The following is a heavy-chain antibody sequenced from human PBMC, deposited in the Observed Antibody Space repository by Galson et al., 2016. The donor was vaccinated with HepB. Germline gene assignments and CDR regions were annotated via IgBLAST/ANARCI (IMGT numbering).Heavy chain of an antibody. D-gene: IGHD3-10*01. V-gene: IGHV5-10-1*01. CDR2: IDPSDSYT. Sequence: QSGAEVKKPGESLRISCKGSGYKFTSYWISWVCQMPGKGLEWMGRIDPSDSYTKYSPSFEGHVTISADKSISTAYSEWSSLKASDTAMYYCARQPTPSMIRGIISNWFDPWGQGTLVTVS. J-gene: IGHJ5*02. CDR1: GYKFTSYW. CDR3: ARQPTPSMIRGIISNWFDP.